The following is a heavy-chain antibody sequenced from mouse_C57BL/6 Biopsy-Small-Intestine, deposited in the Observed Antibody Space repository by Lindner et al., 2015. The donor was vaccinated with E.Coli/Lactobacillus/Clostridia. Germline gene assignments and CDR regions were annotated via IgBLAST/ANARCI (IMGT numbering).Heavy chain of an antibody. V-gene: IGHV1-82*01. Sequence: VQLQESGPELVKPGASVKISCKASGYAFSSSWMNWVKQRPGKGLERIGRIYPGDGDTNYNGKFKGKATLTADKSSSTAYMQLSSLTSEDSAVYFCAREIYYYGSTYAMDYWGQGTSVTVSS. CDR2: IYPGDGDT. CDR1: GYAFSSSW. CDR3: AREIYYYGSTYAMDY. J-gene: IGHJ4*01. D-gene: IGHD1-1*01.